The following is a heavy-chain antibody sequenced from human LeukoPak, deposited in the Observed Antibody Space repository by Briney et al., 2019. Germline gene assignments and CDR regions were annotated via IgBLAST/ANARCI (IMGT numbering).Heavy chain of an antibody. Sequence: ASETLSLTCTVSGGSISSSSYYWGWIRQPPGKGLEWIGSIYYSGSTYYNPSLKSRVTISVDTSKNQFSLKLSSVTAADTAVYYCARGYYGSGSNPHYWGQGTLVTVS. J-gene: IGHJ4*02. D-gene: IGHD3-10*01. V-gene: IGHV4-39*07. CDR3: ARGYYGSGSNPHY. CDR2: IYYSGST. CDR1: GGSISSSSYY.